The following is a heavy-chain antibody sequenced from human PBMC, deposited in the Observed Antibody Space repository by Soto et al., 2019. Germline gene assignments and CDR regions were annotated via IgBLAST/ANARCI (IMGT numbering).Heavy chain of an antibody. CDR1: GYSFTSQY. CDR2: INPNGGST. J-gene: IGHJ3*02. D-gene: IGHD5-12*01. V-gene: IGHV1-46*03. CDR3: AREQWRRPGGGGTEPLDI. Sequence: QVQLVQSGAEVKKPGASVKISCEASGYSFTSQYVHWVRQAPGQGLEWMGIINPNGGSTTYAQKFPGRDPKTGDTATSKAFQGPGSLTIEGPAGFYSAREQWRRPGGGGTEPLDIWGQGTMVTVAS.